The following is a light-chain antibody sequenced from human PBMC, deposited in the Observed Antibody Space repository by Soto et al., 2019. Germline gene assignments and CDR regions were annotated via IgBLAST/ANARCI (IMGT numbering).Light chain of an antibody. CDR1: SSDVGGYNF. Sequence: QSALTQPASVSGSPGQSITISCTGTSSDVGGYNFVSWYQQHPGKAPKLMIFEVTSRPSGVSNRFSGSKSGNTASLTISGLQPEDEAHYYCSSYTTSTTLVFGTGTKLTV. V-gene: IGLV2-14*03. J-gene: IGLJ1*01. CDR2: EVT. CDR3: SSYTTSTTLV.